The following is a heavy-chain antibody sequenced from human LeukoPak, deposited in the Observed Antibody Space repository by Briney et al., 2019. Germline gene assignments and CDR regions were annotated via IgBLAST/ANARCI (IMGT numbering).Heavy chain of an antibody. V-gene: IGHV4-39*07. J-gene: IGHJ5*02. CDR3: ARERGSYYDILSGYYIRNWFDP. CDR1: GGSISSSSYY. CDR2: IYYSGST. Sequence: SETLSLTCTVSGGSISSSSYYWGWIRQPPGKGLEWIGSIYYSGSTYYNPSLKSRVTISVDTSKNQFSLKLSSVTAADTAVYYCARERGSYYDILSGYYIRNWFDPRGQGTLVTVSS. D-gene: IGHD3-9*01.